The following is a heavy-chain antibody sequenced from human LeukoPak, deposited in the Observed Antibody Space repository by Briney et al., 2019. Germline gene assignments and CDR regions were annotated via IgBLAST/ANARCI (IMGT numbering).Heavy chain of an antibody. Sequence: PGGSLRLSCAASGFTFSSYWMSWVRQAPGKGLEWVANINQVGSEKNYVDSVKGRFTISRDNAKNSVYLQMNSLRAEDTAVYYCARHRNGDYPYYYYYMDVWGKGTTVTVSS. V-gene: IGHV3-7*01. D-gene: IGHD4-17*01. CDR3: ARHRNGDYPYYYYYMDV. CDR1: GFTFSSYW. CDR2: INQVGSEK. J-gene: IGHJ6*03.